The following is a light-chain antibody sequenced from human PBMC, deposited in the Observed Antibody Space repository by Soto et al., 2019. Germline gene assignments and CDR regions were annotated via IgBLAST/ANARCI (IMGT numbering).Light chain of an antibody. CDR1: QNVNYY. CDR2: EAS. CDR3: QQRSTT. V-gene: IGKV3-11*01. Sequence: EIVLTQSPATLSLSPGERATLSCRASQNVNYYLAWYKQKPGQAPRLLIYEASNRATGIPASFRASGSGTDFTLTISSLEPEDSAVYYCQQRSTTFGQGTRLEIK. J-gene: IGKJ5*01.